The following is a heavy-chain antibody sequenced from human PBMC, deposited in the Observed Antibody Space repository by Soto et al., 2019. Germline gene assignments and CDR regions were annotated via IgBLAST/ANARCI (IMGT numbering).Heavy chain of an antibody. CDR1: GLTVSRTQ. J-gene: IGHJ4*02. D-gene: IGHD6-6*01. CDR3: ARAREPEYSSSIFLDY. Sequence: EVQLVETGGGLIQPGGSLRLSCAASGLTVSRTQMAWVRQVPGKGLQWVSVIYSAGSTYYANAVKGRFTISRDISENKIYLDLSRVTGDDTAIYYCARAREPEYSSSIFLDYWGRGILVTFSS. CDR2: IYSAGST. V-gene: IGHV3-53*02.